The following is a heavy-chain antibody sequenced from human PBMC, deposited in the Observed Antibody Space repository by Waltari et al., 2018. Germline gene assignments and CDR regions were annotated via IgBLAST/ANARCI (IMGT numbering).Heavy chain of an antibody. Sequence: QVQLQQWGAGLLKPSETLSLTCAVYGGSFSGYYWSWSRQPPGKGLEWIGEINHSGSTNYNPSLKSRVTISVDTSKNQFSLKLSSVTAADTAVYYCARGPGDMTTVTRYFGYWGQGTLVTVSS. CDR1: GGSFSGYY. V-gene: IGHV4-34*01. CDR3: ARGPGDMTTVTRYFGY. J-gene: IGHJ4*02. CDR2: INHSGST. D-gene: IGHD4-4*01.